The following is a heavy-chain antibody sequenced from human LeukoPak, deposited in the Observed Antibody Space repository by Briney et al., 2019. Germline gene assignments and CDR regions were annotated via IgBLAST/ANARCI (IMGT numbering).Heavy chain of an antibody. CDR3: ARDTRYCSSTSCYTYWFDP. V-gene: IGHV1-69*05. J-gene: IGHJ5*02. CDR2: IIPIFGTA. Sequence: SVKVSCKASGYTFTGYYMHWVRQAPGQGLEWMGGIIPIFGTAYYAQKFQGRVTITTDESTSTAYMELSSLRSEDTAVYYCARDTRYCSSTSCYTYWFDPWGQGTLVTVSS. D-gene: IGHD2-2*02. CDR1: GYTFTGYY.